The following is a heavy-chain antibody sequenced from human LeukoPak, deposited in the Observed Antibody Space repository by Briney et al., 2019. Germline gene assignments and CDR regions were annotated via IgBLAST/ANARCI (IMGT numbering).Heavy chain of an antibody. CDR3: ARVVGLTEWEPHY. J-gene: IGHJ4*02. CDR1: GYTFTIYG. CDR2: ISPYNGNT. D-gene: IGHD1-26*01. Sequence: GASVKVSCKPSGYTFTIYGISWVRQAPGQGLEWMGWISPYNGNTNYAQKFQGRVTMTTDTSTSTAYMELRSLRSDDTAVYYCARVVGLTEWEPHYWGQGTLVTVSS. V-gene: IGHV1-18*01.